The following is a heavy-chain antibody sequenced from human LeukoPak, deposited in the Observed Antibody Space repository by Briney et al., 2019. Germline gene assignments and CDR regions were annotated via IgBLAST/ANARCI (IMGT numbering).Heavy chain of an antibody. CDR3: ASDGSGWYGY. J-gene: IGHJ4*02. CDR2: IYYSGST. CDR1: GGSISSYY. D-gene: IGHD6-19*01. Sequence: MSSETLSLTCTVSGGSISSYYWSWIRQPPGKGLEWIGYIYYSGSTNYNPSLKSRVTISVDTSKNQFSLKLSSVTAADTAVYYCASDGSGWYGYWGQGTLVTVSS. V-gene: IGHV4-59*12.